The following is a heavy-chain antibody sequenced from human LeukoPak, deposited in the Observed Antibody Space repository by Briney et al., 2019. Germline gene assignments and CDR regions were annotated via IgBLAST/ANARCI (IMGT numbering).Heavy chain of an antibody. J-gene: IGHJ5*02. V-gene: IGHV3-73*01. D-gene: IGHD2-15*01. CDR1: GFTFSGSA. CDR2: IDKKDNLYAT. CDR3: TRDRGTYNWFDP. Sequence: GGSLRLSCAASGFTFSGSAVHWVRQSSGKGLEWVGHIDKKDNLYATAYAESVKGRFTISRDDSKDTAFLHMDSLKTEDTALYYCTRDRGTYNWFDPWGQGTLSPSPQ.